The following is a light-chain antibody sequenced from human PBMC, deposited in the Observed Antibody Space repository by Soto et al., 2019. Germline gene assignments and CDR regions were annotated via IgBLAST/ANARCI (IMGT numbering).Light chain of an antibody. V-gene: IGKV3-11*01. CDR2: DAS. CDR1: QSVSSRF. J-gene: IGKJ3*01. Sequence: EILLTQYPGTPSLSPGERATLSCRASQSVSSRFLAWYQQKPGQAPRLLIYDASNRATGIPARFSGSGSGTDFTLTISSIETEDFEVYYCQQRSNWPPAFGPGTKVDIK. CDR3: QQRSNWPPA.